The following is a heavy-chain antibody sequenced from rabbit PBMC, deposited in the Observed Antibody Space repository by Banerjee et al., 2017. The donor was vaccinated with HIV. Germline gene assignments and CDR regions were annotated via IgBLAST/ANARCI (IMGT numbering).Heavy chain of an antibody. V-gene: IGHV1S45*01. CDR3: ARDLAGVTGWNFGL. CDR2: INSSSGNT. Sequence: QEQLVESGGGLVQPEGSLTLTCIASRFSLSSGAMSWVRQAPGKGLEWIACINSSSGNTVYARWAKGRFTISKTSSTTVTLQMTSLTAADTATYFCARDLAGVTGWNFGLWGPGTLVTVS. J-gene: IGHJ4*01. CDR1: RFSLSSGAM. D-gene: IGHD4-1*01.